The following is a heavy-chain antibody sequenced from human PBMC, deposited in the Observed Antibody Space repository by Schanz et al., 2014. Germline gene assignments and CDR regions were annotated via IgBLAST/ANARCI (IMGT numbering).Heavy chain of an antibody. CDR1: GFTFSSYA. CDR3: ARDLEGYDGGGGGFDP. D-gene: IGHD2-21*01. Sequence: QVQLVESGGGVVQPGRSLRLSCAASGFTFSSYAMHWVRQAPGKGLEWVAVISYDGRNKYYADSVKDRFTIARDNSKNTLYLQMNSLRAEDTAVYYCARDLEGYDGGGGGFDPWGQGTLVTVSS. V-gene: IGHV3-30-3*01. CDR2: ISYDGRNK. J-gene: IGHJ5*02.